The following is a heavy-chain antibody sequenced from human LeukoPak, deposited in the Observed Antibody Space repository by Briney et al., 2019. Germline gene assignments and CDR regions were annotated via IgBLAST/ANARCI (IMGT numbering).Heavy chain of an antibody. CDR3: AKDRPNYYDSSGHYYRRNGDY. CDR1: GFTFSIYA. V-gene: IGHV3-23*01. J-gene: IGHJ4*02. Sequence: GGSLRLSCAASGFTFSIYAMSWVRQAPGKGLEWVSSTTSSGTGTFYADSVKGRFTISRDNSENTLYLQMNSLRAEDMAVYYCAKDRPNYYDSSGHYYRRNGDYWGQGTLVTVPS. D-gene: IGHD3-22*01. CDR2: TTSSGTGT.